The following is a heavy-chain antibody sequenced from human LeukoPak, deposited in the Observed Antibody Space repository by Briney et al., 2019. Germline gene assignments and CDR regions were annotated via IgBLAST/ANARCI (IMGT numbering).Heavy chain of an antibody. V-gene: IGHV3-30-3*01. CDR2: ISYDGSNK. CDR1: GFTFSSYA. J-gene: IGHJ4*02. D-gene: IGHD1-26*01. CDR3: AKDKEGGATTFDY. Sequence: GGSLRLSCAASGFTFSSYAMHWVRQAPGKGLEWVAVISYDGSNKYYADSVKGRFTISRDNSKNTLYLQMNSLRAEDAAVYYCAKDKEGGATTFDYWGQGTLVTVSS.